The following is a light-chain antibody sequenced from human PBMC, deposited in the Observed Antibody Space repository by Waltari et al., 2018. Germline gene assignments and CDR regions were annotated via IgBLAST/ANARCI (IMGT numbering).Light chain of an antibody. CDR3: CSYAGSYTWV. CDR2: DVN. V-gene: IGLV2-11*01. J-gene: IGLJ3*02. CDR1: SSDAGGYNS. Sequence: QSALTQPRSVSRSPGQSVTISCTGTSSDAGGYNSLSWYQQHPGKAPKLMIYDVNRRPSGVPDRFSGSKSGNTASLTISGLQTEDEADYYCCSYAGSYTWVFGGGTKLTVL.